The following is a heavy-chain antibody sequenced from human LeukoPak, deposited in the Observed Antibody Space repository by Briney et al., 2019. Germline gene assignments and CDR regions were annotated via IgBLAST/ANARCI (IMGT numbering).Heavy chain of an antibody. CDR3: TRDASRRADLRDGYYYYYMDV. Sequence: GGSLRLSCTASGFTFGDYAMSWVRKAPGKGLEWVGFIRSKAYGGTTEYAASVKGRFTISRDDSKSIAYLQMNSLKTEDTAVYYCTRDASRRADLRDGYYYYYMDVWGKGTTVTVSS. D-gene: IGHD3/OR15-3a*01. V-gene: IGHV3-49*04. J-gene: IGHJ6*03. CDR2: IRSKAYGGTT. CDR1: GFTFGDYA.